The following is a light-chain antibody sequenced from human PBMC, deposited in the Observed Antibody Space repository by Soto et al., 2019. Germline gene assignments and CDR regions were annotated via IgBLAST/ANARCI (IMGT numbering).Light chain of an antibody. CDR1: SSNIGSNY. CDR3: AAWDDSLSGSGV. CDR2: RNN. J-gene: IGLJ1*01. Sequence: QSVLTQPPSASGTPGQRFTISCSGSSSNIGSNYVYWYQQLPGTAPKLLIYRNNQRPSGVPDRFSGSKSGTSASLAISGLRSEDEAGYYCAAWDDSLSGSGVFGTGTKVTVL. V-gene: IGLV1-47*01.